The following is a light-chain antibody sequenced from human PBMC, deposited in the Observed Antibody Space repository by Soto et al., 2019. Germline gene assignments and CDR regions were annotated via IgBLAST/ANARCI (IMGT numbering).Light chain of an antibody. J-gene: IGKJ5*01. CDR2: DAS. V-gene: IGKV1-5*01. Sequence: DIQMTQSPSTLSASXGDRVTITXXASQSISSWLAWYQQKPGKAPKLLIYDASSLESGVPSRFSGSGSGTEFTLTISSLQPDDFATYYCQQYNSYSITFGQGTRLEIK. CDR3: QQYNSYSIT. CDR1: QSISSW.